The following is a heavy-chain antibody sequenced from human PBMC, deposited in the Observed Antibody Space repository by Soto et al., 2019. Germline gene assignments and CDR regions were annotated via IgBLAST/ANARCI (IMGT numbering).Heavy chain of an antibody. CDR3: ARDSWVGATSFDY. CDR1: GYTFTSYA. J-gene: IGHJ4*02. D-gene: IGHD1-26*01. V-gene: IGHV1-3*01. CDR2: INAGNGNT. Sequence: QVQLVQSGAEVKKPGASVKVSCKASGYTFTSYAMHWVRQAPGQRLEWMGWINAGNGNTKYSQKFQGRVTITRDTSASTAYMELSSLRSEDTAVYYCARDSWVGATSFDYWGQGTLVTVSS.